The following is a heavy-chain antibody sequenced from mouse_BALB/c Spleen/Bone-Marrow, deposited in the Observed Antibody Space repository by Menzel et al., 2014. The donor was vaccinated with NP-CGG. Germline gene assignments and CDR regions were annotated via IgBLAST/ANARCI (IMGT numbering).Heavy chain of an antibody. CDR2: IYPGSGNT. V-gene: IGHV1-84*02. CDR1: GYTFTDYY. J-gene: IGHJ4*01. Sequence: QVQLQQSGPELVKPGASVKISCKASGYTFTDYYINWVKQKPGQGLEWIGWIYPGSGNTKYNEKFKGQATLTVDTSSSPAYMQLSSVTSENTAVYFCARWHWGAMDYWGQGTSGSVSS. CDR3: ARWHWGAMDY.